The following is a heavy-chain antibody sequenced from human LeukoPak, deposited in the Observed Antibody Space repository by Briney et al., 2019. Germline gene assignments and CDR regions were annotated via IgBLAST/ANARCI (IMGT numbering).Heavy chain of an antibody. CDR1: GDSISGYY. V-gene: IGHV4-59*01. Sequence: SQTLSLTCTVSGDSISGYYWSWIRQPPGKGLEWIGYIYYSGSTNYNPSLKSRVTISVDTSKNHFSLKLSSVTAADTAVYYCAGGESAVPGKPPLDYWGQGTLVTVSS. CDR2: IYYSGST. D-gene: IGHD6-19*01. CDR3: AGGESAVPGKPPLDY. J-gene: IGHJ4*02.